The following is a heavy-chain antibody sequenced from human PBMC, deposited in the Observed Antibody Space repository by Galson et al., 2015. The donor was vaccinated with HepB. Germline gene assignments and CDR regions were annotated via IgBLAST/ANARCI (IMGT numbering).Heavy chain of an antibody. V-gene: IGHV3-23*01. J-gene: IGHJ4*02. D-gene: IGHD3-22*01. Sequence: SLRLSCAASGFTFSSYAMSWVRQAPGKGLEWVSAISGSGGGTYYADSVKGRFTISRDNSKNTLYLQMNSLRAEDTAVYYCAKEGGMIPGQRDLFDYWGQGTLVTVSS. CDR1: GFTFSSYA. CDR2: ISGSGGGT. CDR3: AKEGGMIPGQRDLFDY.